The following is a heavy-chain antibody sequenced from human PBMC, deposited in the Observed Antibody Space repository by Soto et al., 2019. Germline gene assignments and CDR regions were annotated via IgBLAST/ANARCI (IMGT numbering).Heavy chain of an antibody. CDR2: IKDGGVT. CDR3: ARGQEGIVATH. CDR1: GGSLTGYN. V-gene: IGHV4-34*01. D-gene: IGHD5-12*01. Sequence: QVHLQQWGEGLLKPSETLSLTCAVNGGSLTGYNWSWIRQPPGKGLEWIGEIKDGGVTNYSPSLKGRVTMSADTSKSQFSLKLNSVTAADTAVYYCARGQEGIVATHWDQGTLVTVSS. J-gene: IGHJ4*02.